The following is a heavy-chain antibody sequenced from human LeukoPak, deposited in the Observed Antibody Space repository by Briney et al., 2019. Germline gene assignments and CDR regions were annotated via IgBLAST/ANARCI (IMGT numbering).Heavy chain of an antibody. CDR2: NIPILGIA. V-gene: IGHV1-69*04. CDR1: GGTFSSTA. Sequence: SVKGSCNASGGTFSSTAIGWARPVPGQGLEWMGRNIPILGIANYAQKFQGRVTITADKSTSTAYMELSSLRSEDTAVYYCVFFQAEDGIRDYYYGMDVWGQGTTVTVSS. D-gene: IGHD2-21*01. CDR3: VFFQAEDGIRDYYYGMDV. J-gene: IGHJ6*02.